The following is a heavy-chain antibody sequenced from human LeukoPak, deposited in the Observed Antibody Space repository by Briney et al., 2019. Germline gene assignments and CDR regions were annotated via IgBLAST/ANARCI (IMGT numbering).Heavy chain of an antibody. J-gene: IGHJ4*02. CDR2: ISYDGSSK. D-gene: IGHD3-16*02. Sequence: PGRSLRLSCAASGFTFSSYAKHWARQAPGKGLEWVAVISYDGSSKYCADSVRQRFAFCRDNSKNTLYLQMNSLRAEDTAVYYCARGPSAEGYDYVWGSYRYTGQDYWGQGTLVTVSS. CDR1: GFTFSSYA. CDR3: ARGPSAEGYDYVWGSYRYTGQDY. V-gene: IGHV3-30*09.